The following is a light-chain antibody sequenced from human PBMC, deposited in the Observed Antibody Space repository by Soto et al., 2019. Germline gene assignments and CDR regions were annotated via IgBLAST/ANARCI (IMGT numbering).Light chain of an antibody. V-gene: IGLV1-40*01. J-gene: IGLJ2*01. CDR3: QSYDSTLSGVV. CDR1: SSNIGAGFD. Sequence: QSVLTQPPSVSGAPGQTVTISCTGGSSNIGAGFDVHWYQQLPGTAPKLLIYGYINRPSGVPDRFSGSKSGTSASLAISGLQAEDEADYYCQSYDSTLSGVVFGGGTQLTVL. CDR2: GYI.